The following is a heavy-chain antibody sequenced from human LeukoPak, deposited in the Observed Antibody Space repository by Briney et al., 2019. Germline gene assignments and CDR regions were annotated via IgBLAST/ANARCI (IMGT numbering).Heavy chain of an antibody. J-gene: IGHJ5*02. V-gene: IGHV1-69*05. D-gene: IGHD3-22*01. Sequence: GASVKXSCKASGGTFSSYAISWVRQAPGQGLEWMGRIIPIFGRANYAQKFQGRVTITTDESTSTAYMELSSLRSEDTAVYYCARDIDRSSGYYRQRNWFDPWGQGTLVTVSS. CDR2: IIPIFGRA. CDR1: GGTFSSYA. CDR3: ARDIDRSSGYYRQRNWFDP.